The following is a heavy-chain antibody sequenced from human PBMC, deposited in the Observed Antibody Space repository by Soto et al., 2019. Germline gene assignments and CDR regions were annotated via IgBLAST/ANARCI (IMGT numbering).Heavy chain of an antibody. CDR3: ARQASGYYYGWFDP. CDR1: GGSVSSGSYY. V-gene: IGHV4-61*01. Sequence: SETLSLTCTVSGGSVSSGSYYWSWIRQPPGKGLEWIGYIYYSGSTNYNPSLKSRVTISVDRSNNQFSLKLSSVTAADTAVYYCARQASGYYYGWFDPWGQGTLVTVSS. CDR2: IYYSGST. J-gene: IGHJ5*02. D-gene: IGHD3-22*01.